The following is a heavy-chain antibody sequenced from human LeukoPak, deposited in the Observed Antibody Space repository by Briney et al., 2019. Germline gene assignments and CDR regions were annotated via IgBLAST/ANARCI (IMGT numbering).Heavy chain of an antibody. D-gene: IGHD1-26*01. CDR3: VKDSPPRYSGSPPAY. V-gene: IGHV3-7*03. J-gene: IGHJ4*02. Sequence: GGSLRLSCAPSGFSFSTYWMSWVRQAPGKGLEWVANIKEDGSQKYYVDSVKGRFTISRDNAKNSLYLQMNSLRADDTAVYYCVKDSPPRYSGSPPAYWGQGTLVTVSS. CDR1: GFSFSTYW. CDR2: IKEDGSQK.